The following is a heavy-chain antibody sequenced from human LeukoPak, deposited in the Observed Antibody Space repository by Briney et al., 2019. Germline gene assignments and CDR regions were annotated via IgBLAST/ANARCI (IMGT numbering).Heavy chain of an antibody. CDR1: GYTLTDYY. D-gene: IGHD5-12*01. CDR2: INPNSGGT. Sequence: GASVKVSCKASGYTLTDYYMHWVRQAPGQGLEWMGRINPNSGGTNYAQKFQGRVTMTRDTSISTVYMELSRLRSDDTAVYYCARDEGRSGYEANWFDPWGQGTLVTVSS. CDR3: ARDEGRSGYEANWFDP. J-gene: IGHJ5*02. V-gene: IGHV1-2*06.